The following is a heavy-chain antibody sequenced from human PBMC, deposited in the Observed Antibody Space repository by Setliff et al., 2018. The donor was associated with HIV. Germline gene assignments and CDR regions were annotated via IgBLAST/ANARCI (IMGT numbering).Heavy chain of an antibody. D-gene: IGHD6-19*01. J-gene: IGHJ1*01. CDR3: VHRASRTYSSGWYALPGDFQH. Sequence: SGPTLVHPTQTLTLTCTFSGFSLSTSGVGVGWIRQPPGKALEWLALIYWNDDKRYSPSLRSRLTITKDTSKDQVVLKMTNMDPVDTATYYCVHRASRTYSSGWYALPGDFQHWGQGTLVTVSS. V-gene: IGHV2-5*01. CDR2: IYWNDDK. CDR1: GFSLSTSGVG.